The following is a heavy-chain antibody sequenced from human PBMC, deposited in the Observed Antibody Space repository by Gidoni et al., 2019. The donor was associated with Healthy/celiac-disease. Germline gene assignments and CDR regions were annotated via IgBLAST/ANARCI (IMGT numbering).Heavy chain of an antibody. V-gene: IGHV3-33*01. CDR1: GFTFSSYG. Sequence: QVQLVESGRGVVQPGRSLRLSCAASGFTFSSYGMHWVRQAPGKGLGWVAVIWNDGSNKYYADSVKGRFTISRDNSKNTLYLQMNSLRAEDTAVYYCARGIGGTGTPGDAFDIWGQGTMVTVSS. J-gene: IGHJ3*02. CDR3: ARGIGGTGTPGDAFDI. CDR2: IWNDGSNK. D-gene: IGHD1-1*01.